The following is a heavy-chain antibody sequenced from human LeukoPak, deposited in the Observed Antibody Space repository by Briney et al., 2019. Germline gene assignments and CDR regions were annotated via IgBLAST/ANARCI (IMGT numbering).Heavy chain of an antibody. CDR3: ARHGGNYDFDY. D-gene: IGHD4-11*01. CDR1: GGSITSSSYY. V-gene: IGHV4-39*01. Sequence: SETLSLTCTVSGGSITSSSYYWGWIRQPPGKGLEWIGSIYLGGSTYYNPSLKSRVTISVDTSKNHFSLKLTSVTAADTAVYYCARHGGNYDFDYWGQGTLLTVSS. J-gene: IGHJ4*02. CDR2: IYLGGST.